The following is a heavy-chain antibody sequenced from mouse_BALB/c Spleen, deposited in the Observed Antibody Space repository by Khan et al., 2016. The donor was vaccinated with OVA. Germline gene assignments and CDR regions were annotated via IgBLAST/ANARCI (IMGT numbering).Heavy chain of an antibody. D-gene: IGHD4-1*01. CDR3: ARETSKWDFCCAY. CDR2: INPDNDGI. J-gene: IGHJ3*01. CDR1: GYTFTNYV. V-gene: IGHV1S136*01. Sequence: VQLKQSGPDLVKPGASVKMSCKASGYTFTNYVIHWVKQKPGQGLEWIGYINPDNDGIRFNDQFKDKATLTSDNSSSTAYLELSSLTSEDTTVYYCARETSKWDFCCAYWGQGTLVTVSA.